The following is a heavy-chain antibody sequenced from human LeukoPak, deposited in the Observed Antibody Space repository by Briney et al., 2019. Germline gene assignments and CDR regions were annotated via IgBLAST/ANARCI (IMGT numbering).Heavy chain of an antibody. CDR1: GYTFTGYY. V-gene: IGHV1-2*02. J-gene: IGHJ4*02. Sequence: ASVKVSCKASGYTFTGYYMHWVRQAPGQGLEWMGWINPNSGGTNYAQKFQGRVTMTRDTSISTAYMELSRLRSDDTAVYYCASTTYYYDSSGYYSDYWGQGTLVTVSS. CDR2: INPNSGGT. D-gene: IGHD3-22*01. CDR3: ASTTYYYDSSGYYSDY.